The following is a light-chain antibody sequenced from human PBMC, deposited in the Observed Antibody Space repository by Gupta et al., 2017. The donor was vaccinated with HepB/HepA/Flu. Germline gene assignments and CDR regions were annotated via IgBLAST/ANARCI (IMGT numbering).Light chain of an antibody. Sequence: EMVMTQSPAILSVSPGERATLSCRTSQSVRRNLAWYQQKPGQSPRLLIYDASTRAPGVPGRFSGSGSGTDFTLTINSLRSEDFALYYCQQYNNWPPGTFGQGTKVEIK. CDR2: DAS. J-gene: IGKJ1*01. V-gene: IGKV3-15*01. CDR3: QQYNNWPPGT. CDR1: QSVRRN.